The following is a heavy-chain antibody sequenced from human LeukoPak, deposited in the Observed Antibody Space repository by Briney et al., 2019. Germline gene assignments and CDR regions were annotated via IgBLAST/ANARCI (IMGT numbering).Heavy chain of an antibody. CDR1: GYTFTSYY. CDR3: ATQWLGGQYNWFDP. Sequence: ASVKVSCKASGYTFTSYYMHWVRQAPGQGLEWMGIINPSGGSTSYAQKFQGRVTMTEDTSTDTAYMELSSLRSEDTAVYYCATQWLGGQYNWFDPWGQGTLVTVSS. V-gene: IGHV1-46*01. D-gene: IGHD6-19*01. CDR2: INPSGGST. J-gene: IGHJ5*02.